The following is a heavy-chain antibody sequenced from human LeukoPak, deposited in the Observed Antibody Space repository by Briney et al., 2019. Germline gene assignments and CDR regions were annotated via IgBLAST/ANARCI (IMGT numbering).Heavy chain of an antibody. Sequence: PGGSLRLFCAASGFTFSDYYMSWIRQAPGKGLEWVSYISSSSSYTNYADSVKGRFTISRDNAKNSLYLQMNSLRAEDTAVYHCASSSTGFFDYWGQGALVTVSS. CDR3: ASSSTGFFDY. CDR1: GFTFSDYY. D-gene: IGHD5/OR15-5a*01. V-gene: IGHV3-11*03. J-gene: IGHJ4*02. CDR2: ISSSSSYT.